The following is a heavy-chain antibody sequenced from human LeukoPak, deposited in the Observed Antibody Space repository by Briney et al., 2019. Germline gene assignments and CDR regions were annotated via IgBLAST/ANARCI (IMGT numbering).Heavy chain of an antibody. J-gene: IGHJ4*02. CDR2: TYYRSKWYN. CDR3: ARITYYYDSSGYSHFDY. D-gene: IGHD3-22*01. CDR1: GDSVSSNSAA. V-gene: IGHV6-1*01. Sequence: SQTLSLTCAISGDSVSSNSAAWNWIRQSPSRGLEWLGRTYYRSKWYNDYAVSVKSRIIINPDTSKNQFSLQLNSVTPEDTAVYYCARITYYYDSSGYSHFDYWGQGTLVTVSS.